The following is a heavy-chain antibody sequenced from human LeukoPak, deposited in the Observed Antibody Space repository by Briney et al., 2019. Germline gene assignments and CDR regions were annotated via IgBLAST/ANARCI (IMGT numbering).Heavy chain of an antibody. D-gene: IGHD4-17*01. CDR3: ARIGFYGDYVIDY. Sequence: GGSLRLSCAASGFTFSSYWMSWVRQAPGKGLEWVANIKQDGSEKYYVDSVKGRFTISRDNAKNSLYLQMNSLRAEDTAVYYCARIGFYGDYVIDYWGQGTLVTVSS. CDR1: GFTFSSYW. CDR2: IKQDGSEK. J-gene: IGHJ4*02. V-gene: IGHV3-7*01.